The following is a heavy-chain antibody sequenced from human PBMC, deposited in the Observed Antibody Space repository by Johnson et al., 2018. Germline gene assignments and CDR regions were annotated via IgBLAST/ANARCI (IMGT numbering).Heavy chain of an antibody. V-gene: IGHV3-15*01. D-gene: IGHD3-10*01. J-gene: IGHJ4*02. CDR2: IKTKGDGETT. Sequence: VRLVQSGGGLVAPGGSLTLWCEASGFTFTKVWMSWVRQAPGKGLEWVGRIKTKGDGETTDYAAAVKGSFTISRDDSKNTLYLQVNSLKTEDTAVYYCTTERIDGSGGQTGDFDYWGQGTLVTVSS. CDR1: GFTFTKVW. CDR3: TTERIDGSGGQTGDFDY.